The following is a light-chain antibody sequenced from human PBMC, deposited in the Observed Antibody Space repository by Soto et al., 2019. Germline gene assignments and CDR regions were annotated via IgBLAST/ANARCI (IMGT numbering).Light chain of an antibody. CDR1: QSVRSSF. CDR2: GAS. J-gene: IGKJ4*01. V-gene: IGKV3-15*01. CDR3: QQYRNWPLT. Sequence: EIVMTQSPATLSVSPGERATLSCRASQSVRSSFLAWYQQKPGQAPSLLIYGASTRATGIPARFSGSGSGTEFTLTINSLQSEDFAVYYCQQYRNWPLTFGGGTKVDIK.